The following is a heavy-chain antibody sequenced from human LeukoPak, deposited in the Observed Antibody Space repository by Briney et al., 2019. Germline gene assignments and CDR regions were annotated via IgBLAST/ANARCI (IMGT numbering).Heavy chain of an antibody. V-gene: IGHV3-23*01. CDR3: AKDLGQEVVPAAHDAFDI. Sequence: GGSLRLSCAASGFTFSSYAMSWVRQAPGKGLEWVSAISGSGGSTYYADSVKGRFTLSRDNSKNTLYLQMNSLRAEDTAVYYCAKDLGQEVVPAAHDAFDIWGQGTMVTVSS. D-gene: IGHD2-2*01. CDR1: GFTFSSYA. J-gene: IGHJ3*02. CDR2: ISGSGGST.